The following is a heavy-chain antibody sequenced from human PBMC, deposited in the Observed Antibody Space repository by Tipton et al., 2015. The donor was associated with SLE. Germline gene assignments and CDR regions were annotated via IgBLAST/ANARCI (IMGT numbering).Heavy chain of an antibody. CDR3: ARDIPSSSWYGDAFDI. CDR1: GYTFTSYG. V-gene: IGHV1-18*01. Sequence: QLVQSGAEVKKPGASVKVSCKASGYTFTSYGISWVRQAPGRGLEWMGWISAYNGDTNYAQKLQGRVTMTTDTSTSTAYMELRSLRSDDTAVYYCARDIPSSSWYGDAFDIWGQGTMVTVSS. CDR2: ISAYNGDT. D-gene: IGHD6-13*01. J-gene: IGHJ3*02.